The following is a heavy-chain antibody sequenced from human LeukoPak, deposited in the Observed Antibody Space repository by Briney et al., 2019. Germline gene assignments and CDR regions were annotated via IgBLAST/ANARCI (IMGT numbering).Heavy chain of an antibody. J-gene: IGHJ6*03. Sequence: SVKVSCKASGGTFSSYAISWVRQAPGQGLEWMGGIIPIFGTANYAQKFQGRVTITADKSTSTAYMELSSLRSEDTAVYYCARVLSGYENNYYYYMDVWGKGTTVTVSS. D-gene: IGHD5-12*01. V-gene: IGHV1-69*06. CDR1: GGTFSSYA. CDR3: ARVLSGYENNYYYYMDV. CDR2: IIPIFGTA.